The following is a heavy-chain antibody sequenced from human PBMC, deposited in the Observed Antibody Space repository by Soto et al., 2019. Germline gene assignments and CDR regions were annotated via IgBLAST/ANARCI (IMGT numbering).Heavy chain of an antibody. CDR3: AMPECTSPDALPTYYTYDLEV. CDR1: GFTFSNFE. D-gene: IGHD2-8*01. V-gene: IGHV3-48*03. J-gene: IGHJ6*02. Sequence: GGSLRLSCAASGFTFSNFEMHWVRQAPGKGLEWVSYINTAGSTKYYAESVKGRFTISRDNARNSLFLQMNSLRAEDTAVYYCAMPECTSPDALPTYYTYDLEVWDQESTLAASS. CDR2: INTAGSTK.